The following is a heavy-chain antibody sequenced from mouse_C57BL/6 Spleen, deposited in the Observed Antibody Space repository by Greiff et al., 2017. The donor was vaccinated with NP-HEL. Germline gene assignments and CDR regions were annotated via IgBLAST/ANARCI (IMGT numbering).Heavy chain of an antibody. Sequence: QVQLQQSGAELARPGASVKMSCKASGYTFTSYTMHWVKQRPGQGLEWIGYINPSSGYTKYNQKFKDKATLTADKSSSKAYMQLSSLTSEDSAVYYCAREDYGSSLGNYWGQGTTLTVSS. CDR2: INPSSGYT. J-gene: IGHJ2*01. D-gene: IGHD1-1*01. CDR1: GYTFTSYT. CDR3: AREDYGSSLGNY. V-gene: IGHV1-4*01.